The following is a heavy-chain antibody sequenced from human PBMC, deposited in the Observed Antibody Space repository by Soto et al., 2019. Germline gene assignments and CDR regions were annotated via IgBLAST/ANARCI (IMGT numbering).Heavy chain of an antibody. CDR3: ARHKKEVSSSSGLDYYYYMDV. Sequence: SETLSLTCIVFGGSISSYYWTWIRQPPGKGLEWIGYIYYSGSTKYNPSLSGRVTISVDTSKNQFSLQLTSVTAADTAVYYCARHKKEVSSSSGLDYYYYMDVWGKGTTVTVSS. D-gene: IGHD6-6*01. J-gene: IGHJ6*03. CDR1: GGSISSYY. CDR2: IYYSGST. V-gene: IGHV4-59*08.